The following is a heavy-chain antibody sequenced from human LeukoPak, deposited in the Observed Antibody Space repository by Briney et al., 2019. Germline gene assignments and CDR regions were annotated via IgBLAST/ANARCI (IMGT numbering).Heavy chain of an antibody. V-gene: IGHV4-34*01. D-gene: IGHD3-10*01. CDR2: INHSGST. CDR1: GGSFSGYY. J-gene: IGHJ4*02. CDR3: ASKYGSGLTVDY. Sequence: SETLPLTCAVYGGSFSGYYWSWIRQPPGKGLEWIGEINHSGSTNYNPSLKSRVTISVDTSKNQFSLKLSSVTAADTAVYYCASKYGSGLTVDYWGQGTLVTVSS.